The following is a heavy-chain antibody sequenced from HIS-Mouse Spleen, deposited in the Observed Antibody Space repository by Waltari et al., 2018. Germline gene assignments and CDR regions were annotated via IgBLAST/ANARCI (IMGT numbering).Heavy chain of an antibody. J-gene: IGHJ2*01. D-gene: IGHD6-13*01. V-gene: IGHV4-39*07. Sequence: QLQLQESGPGLVKPSETLSLTCTVSGGSISSSSYYWGWIRQPPGKGLEWIGSTYYSGNTYHTPSLQSRVTISVDTSKNQFSLKLSSVTAADTAVYYCAREIPYSSSWYDWYFDLWGRGTLVTVSS. CDR3: AREIPYSSSWYDWYFDL. CDR1: GGSISSSSYY. CDR2: TYYSGNT.